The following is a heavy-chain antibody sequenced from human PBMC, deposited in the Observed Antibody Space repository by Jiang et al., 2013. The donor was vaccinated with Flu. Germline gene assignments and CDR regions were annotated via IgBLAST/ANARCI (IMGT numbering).Heavy chain of an antibody. J-gene: IGHJ4*02. CDR2: ISAYNGNT. CDR3: ARDGATYYYDSSGYAQDY. Sequence: GAEVKKPGASVKVSCKASGYTFTSYGISWVRQAPGQGLEWMGWISAYNGNTNYAQKLQGRVTMTTDTSTSTAYMELRSLRSDDTAVYYCARDGATYYYDSSGYAQDYWGQGTLVTVSS. V-gene: IGHV1-18*01. D-gene: IGHD3-22*01. CDR1: GYTFTSYG.